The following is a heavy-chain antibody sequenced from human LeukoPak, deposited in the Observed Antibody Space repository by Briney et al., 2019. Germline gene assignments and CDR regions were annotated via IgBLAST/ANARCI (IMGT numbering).Heavy chain of an antibody. CDR1: GDSISSYY. J-gene: IGHJ4*02. CDR3: ARGVNSGYFDY. CDR2: IYYSGST. Sequence: SETLSLTCTVSGDSISSYYWNWIRQPPGKGLEWIGYIYYSGSTNYNPSLKSRVTISVDTSKNQFSLKLTSVTAADTAVYYCARGVNSGYFDYCGQGTLVTVSS. V-gene: IGHV4-59*01. D-gene: IGHD1-26*01.